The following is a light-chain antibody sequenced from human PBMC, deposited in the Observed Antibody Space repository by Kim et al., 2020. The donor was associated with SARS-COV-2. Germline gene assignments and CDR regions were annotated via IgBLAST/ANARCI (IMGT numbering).Light chain of an antibody. CDR2: GAS. J-gene: IGKJ3*01. V-gene: IGKV3-20*01. CDR3: QQYYHTGLFT. CDR1: QSVSASY. Sequence: EIVLTQSPRTLSLFPGERATLSCRASQSVSASYLAWYQHRPGQAPRLLISGASSRATGIPDRFSGSGSGTDFTLTISRLEPEDFAMYYCQQYYHTGLFTFDPGTKVDIK.